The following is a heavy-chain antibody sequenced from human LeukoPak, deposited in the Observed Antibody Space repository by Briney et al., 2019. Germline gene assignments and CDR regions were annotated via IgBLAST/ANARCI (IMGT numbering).Heavy chain of an antibody. J-gene: IGHJ4*02. CDR1: GGSISSSSYY. CDR3: ARQEIENSGWHGAGFDY. Sequence: SETLSLTCTVSGGSISSSSYYWGWIRQPPGKGLEWIGSIYYSGSTYYNPSLKSRVTISVDTSKIQISLKLNSVTAADTAVYYCARQEIENSGWHGAGFDYWGQGTLVTVSS. D-gene: IGHD6-19*01. CDR2: IYYSGST. V-gene: IGHV4-39*01.